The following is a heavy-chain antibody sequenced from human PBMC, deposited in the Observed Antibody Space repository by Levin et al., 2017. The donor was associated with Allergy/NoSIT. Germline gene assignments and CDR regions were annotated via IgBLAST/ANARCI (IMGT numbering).Heavy chain of an antibody. J-gene: IGHJ4*02. D-gene: IGHD3-10*01. V-gene: IGHV1-2*02. CDR3: ASNMVRGVTLQYYFDY. Sequence: GASVKVSCKASGYTFTNYYMHWVRQAPGQGLEWMGWINPNSGGTKYAQKFQGRVTMTRDTSISTAYMELNRLRSDDTAVYYCASNMVRGVTLQYYFDYWGQGTLVTVSS. CDR1: GYTFTNYY. CDR2: INPNSGGT.